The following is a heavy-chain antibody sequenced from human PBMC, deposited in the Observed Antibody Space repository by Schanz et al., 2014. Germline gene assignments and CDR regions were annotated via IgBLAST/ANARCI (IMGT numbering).Heavy chain of an antibody. CDR2: IHQSGGT. CDR1: GGDIGNYY. V-gene: IGHV4-59*08. D-gene: IGHD3-3*01. J-gene: IGHJ5*02. Sequence: QVQLQESGPGLVKPSETLSLTCSVSGGDIGNYYWSWIRQPLGKGLEWIGYIHQSGGTNYNPSLKGRVPILVDPSKTQFARRLTSLPAADTAVYYCAKFLYDDPSWGQGTLVTVSS. CDR3: AKFLYDDPS.